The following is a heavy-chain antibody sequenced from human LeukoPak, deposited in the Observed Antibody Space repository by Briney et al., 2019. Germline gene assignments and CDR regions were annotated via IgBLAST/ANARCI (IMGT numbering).Heavy chain of an antibody. J-gene: IGHJ6*02. Sequence: PGGSLRLSCAASGFTFSSYWMHWVRQARGKGLVWVSRIHSDGSSTSYADSVKGRFTISRDNAKNTLYLQMNSLRAEDTAVYYCARARYSSSWYPYYYGMDVWGQGTTVTVSS. CDR2: IHSDGSST. CDR1: GFTFSSYW. V-gene: IGHV3-74*01. CDR3: ARARYSSSWYPYYYGMDV. D-gene: IGHD6-13*01.